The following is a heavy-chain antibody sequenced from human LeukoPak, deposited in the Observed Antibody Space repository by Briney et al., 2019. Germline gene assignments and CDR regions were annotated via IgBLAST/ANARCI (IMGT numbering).Heavy chain of an antibody. CDR1: GGSISSYY. CDR3: ARLSGYYDSSVDWFDP. D-gene: IGHD3-22*01. CDR2: IYYSGST. V-gene: IGHV4-59*08. J-gene: IGHJ5*02. Sequence: SETLPLTCTVSGGSISSYYWSWIRQPPGKGLEWIGYIYYSGSTNYNPSLKSRVTISVDTSKNQFSLKLSSVTAADTAVYYCARLSGYYDSSVDWFDPWGQGTLVTVSS.